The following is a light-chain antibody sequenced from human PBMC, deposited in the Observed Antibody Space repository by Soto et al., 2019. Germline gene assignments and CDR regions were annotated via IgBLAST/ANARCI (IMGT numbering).Light chain of an antibody. CDR3: CSYAGSYTFNYV. CDR1: SSDVGGYNY. V-gene: IGLV2-11*01. J-gene: IGLJ1*01. CDR2: DVS. Sequence: QSVLTQPRSVSGSPGQSVTISCTGTSSDVGGYNYVSWYQQHPGKAPKLMIYDVSKRPSGVPDRFSGSQSGHTASLTISGLQAEDEDDYYCCSYAGSYTFNYVFVTGTKVTVL.